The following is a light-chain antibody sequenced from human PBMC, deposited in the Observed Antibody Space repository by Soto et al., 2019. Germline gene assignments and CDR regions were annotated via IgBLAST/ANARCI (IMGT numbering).Light chain of an antibody. CDR2: GAS. V-gene: IGKV3-15*01. J-gene: IGKJ1*01. CDR1: QIITNN. CDR3: QQYNDWWT. Sequence: EIVLTQSPGTLSLSPGEGGTLSFMSSQIITNNYLAWYQQKPGRSPRLLIYGASTRATGVPGRFSGSGSGTEFTLTISSLQSEDFAVYYCQQYNDWWTFGQGTKVDI.